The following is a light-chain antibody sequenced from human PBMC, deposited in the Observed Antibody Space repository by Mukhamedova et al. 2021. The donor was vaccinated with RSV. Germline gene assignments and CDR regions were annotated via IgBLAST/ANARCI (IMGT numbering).Light chain of an antibody. Sequence: GERATLSCRASQSVSSSYLACYQQKPGHAPRLLIYGASSRATGIPDRFSGSGSGTDFTLTISRLEPEDFAVYYCQQYVSSPPWTF. V-gene: IGKV3-20*01. CDR3: QQYVSSPPWT. J-gene: IGKJ1*01. CDR2: GAS. CDR1: QSVSSSY.